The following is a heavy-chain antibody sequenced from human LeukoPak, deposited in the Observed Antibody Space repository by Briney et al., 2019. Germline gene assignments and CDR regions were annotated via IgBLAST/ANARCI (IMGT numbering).Heavy chain of an antibody. CDR1: VGPISSSNW. J-gene: IGHJ3*02. Sequence: SGALSLSFSVPVGPISSSNWGTGPRPPPGEGLEWIGEIYHNGSTNYNPSLKSRVTISVDKSNNEYSLKVGAVTDAYTAVYYCARGPRVLLWFGEIKSAFDIWRQGTMVSDSS. D-gene: IGHD3-10*01. V-gene: IGHV4-4*02. CDR2: IYHNGST. CDR3: ARGPRVLLWFGEIKSAFDI.